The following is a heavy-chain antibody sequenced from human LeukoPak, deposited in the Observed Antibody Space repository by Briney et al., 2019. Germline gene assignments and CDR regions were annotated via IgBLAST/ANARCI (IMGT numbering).Heavy chain of an antibody. CDR2: ISSSSSYI. J-gene: IGHJ4*02. V-gene: IGHV3-21*01. Sequence: PGGSLRLSCAASGFTFSSYSMNWVRQAPGKGLEWVSSISSSSSYIYYADSVKGRFTISRDNAKNTLYLQMNSLRAEDTAMYYCARVGDTAMDIGYWGQGTLVTVSS. CDR3: ARVGDTAMDIGY. CDR1: GFTFSSYS. D-gene: IGHD5-18*01.